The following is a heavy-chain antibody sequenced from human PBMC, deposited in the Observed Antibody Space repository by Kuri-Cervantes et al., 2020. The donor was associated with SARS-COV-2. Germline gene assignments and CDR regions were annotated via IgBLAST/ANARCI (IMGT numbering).Heavy chain of an antibody. J-gene: IGHJ4*02. D-gene: IGHD4-17*01. CDR2: INPSGGST. CDR1: GGTFSSYA. CDR3: ATGTFTVTPDY. V-gene: IGHV1-46*01. Sequence: ASVKVSCKASGGTFSSYAISWVRQAPGQGLEWMGIINPSGGSTSYAQKFQGRVTMTRDTSTSTVYMELSSLRSEDTAVYYCATGTFTVTPDYWGQGTLVTVSS.